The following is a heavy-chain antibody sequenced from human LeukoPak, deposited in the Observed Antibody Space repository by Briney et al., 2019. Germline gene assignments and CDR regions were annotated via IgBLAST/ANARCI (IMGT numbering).Heavy chain of an antibody. Sequence: GASVKVSCKASGYTFTSYYMHWVRQAPGQGLEWMGIINPSGGSTSYAQKFQGRVTMTRDTSTSTVYMELSSLRSEGTAVYYCARDANPDYYDSSGYDYWGQGTLVTVSS. D-gene: IGHD3-22*01. CDR3: ARDANPDYYDSSGYDY. CDR2: INPSGGST. J-gene: IGHJ4*02. V-gene: IGHV1-46*01. CDR1: GYTFTSYY.